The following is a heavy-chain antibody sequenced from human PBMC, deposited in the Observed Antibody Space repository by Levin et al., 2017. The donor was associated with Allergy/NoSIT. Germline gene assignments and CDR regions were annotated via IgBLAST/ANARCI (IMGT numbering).Heavy chain of an antibody. D-gene: IGHD4-11*01. J-gene: IGHJ6*03. Sequence: PGGSLRLSCVASGFTSNIYVMRWVRQAPGKGLEWVSSITDDGGTYYGDSVKGRFTITRDNSKNTLSLQITSLIAEDTAVYYCAKSMTPTTRFGMDVWGTGTTVTVSS. CDR1: GFTSNIYV. V-gene: IGHV3-23*01. CDR2: ITDDGGT. CDR3: AKSMTPTTRFGMDV.